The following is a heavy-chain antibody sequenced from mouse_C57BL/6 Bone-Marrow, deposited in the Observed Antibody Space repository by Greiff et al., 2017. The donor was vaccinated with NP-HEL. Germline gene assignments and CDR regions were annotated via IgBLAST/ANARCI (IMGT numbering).Heavy chain of an antibody. CDR2: ISDGGSYT. CDR1: GFTFSSYA. Sequence: EVKLMESGGGLVKPGGSLKLSCAASGFTFSSYAMSWVRQTPEKRLEWVATISDGGSYTYYPDNVKGRFTISRDNAKNNLYLQMSHLKSEDTAVYYCARGGLFAYGGQGTLVTVSA. V-gene: IGHV5-4*03. J-gene: IGHJ3*01. CDR3: ARGGLFAY.